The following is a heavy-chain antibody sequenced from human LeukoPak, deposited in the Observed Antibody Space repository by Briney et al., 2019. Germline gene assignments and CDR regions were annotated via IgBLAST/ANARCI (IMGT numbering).Heavy chain of an antibody. V-gene: IGHV4-59*01. J-gene: IGHJ4*02. Sequence: SGTLSLTCTVSGGSISSYYWSWIRQPPGKGLEWIGYIYYSGSTNYNPSLKSRVTISVDTSKNQFSLKLSSVTAADTAAYYCAREHSGYDQPEYYFDYWGQGTLVTVSS. CDR3: AREHSGYDQPEYYFDY. D-gene: IGHD5-12*01. CDR2: IYYSGST. CDR1: GGSISSYY.